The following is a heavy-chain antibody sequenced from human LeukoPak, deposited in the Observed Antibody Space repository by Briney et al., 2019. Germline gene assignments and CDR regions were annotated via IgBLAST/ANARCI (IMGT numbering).Heavy chain of an antibody. D-gene: IGHD5-12*01. CDR2: INHSGSA. J-gene: IGHJ4*02. V-gene: IGHV4-34*01. Sequence: SETLSLTCAVYGGSFSGYYWSWIRQPPGKGLEWIGEINHSGSANYNPSLKSRVTISVDTSKNQFSLKLSSVTAADTAVYYCVRLVGGDIDYWGQGTLVTVS. CDR3: VRLVGGDIDY. CDR1: GGSFSGYY.